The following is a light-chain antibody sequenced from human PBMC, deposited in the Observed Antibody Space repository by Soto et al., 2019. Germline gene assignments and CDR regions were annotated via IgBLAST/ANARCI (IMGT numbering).Light chain of an antibody. CDR3: QQYNSYPWT. V-gene: IGKV1-5*03. CDR2: KAS. CDR1: QSISSW. J-gene: IGKJ1*01. Sequence: DIQMTQSPSTLSASVGDRVTITCRASQSISSWFAWYQQKPGKAPKLLIYKASCLESGVPSRFSGSGSGTEFTLTISSLQPDDFATYYCQQYNSYPWTFGQGTKVEIK.